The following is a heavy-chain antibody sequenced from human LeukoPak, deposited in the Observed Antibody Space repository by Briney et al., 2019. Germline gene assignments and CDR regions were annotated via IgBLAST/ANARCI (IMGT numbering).Heavy chain of an antibody. V-gene: IGHV3-53*01. Sequence: GGSLRLSCAASGLAVSSNYMSWVRQAPGKGLEWVSIIYSGGSSEYTNSVKGRFTISRDNSKNMVYLQMNSLRAEDTAVYYSARGDSGSWNYKRGFDYWGQGTLVTVSS. CDR1: GLAVSSNY. D-gene: IGHD1-26*01. CDR2: IYSGGSS. CDR3: ARGDSGSWNYKRGFDY. J-gene: IGHJ4*02.